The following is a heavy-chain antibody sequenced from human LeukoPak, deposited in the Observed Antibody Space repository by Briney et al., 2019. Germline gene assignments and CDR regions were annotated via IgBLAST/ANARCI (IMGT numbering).Heavy chain of an antibody. CDR2: VTSGSGVNT. Sequence: GGSLRLSCAASGFTFSSYAMTWVRQAPGKGLEWVSTVTSGSGVNTYYADSVKGRFTLSRDNSRNTLYLQMNSLRAEDTAVYHCGRDCTGGTRHSGYWGQGTLVTVSS. CDR3: GRDCTGGTRHSGY. J-gene: IGHJ4*02. V-gene: IGHV3-23*01. D-gene: IGHD2-15*01. CDR1: GFTFSSYA.